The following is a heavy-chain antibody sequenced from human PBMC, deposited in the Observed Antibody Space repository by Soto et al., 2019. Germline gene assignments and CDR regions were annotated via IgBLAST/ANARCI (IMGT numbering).Heavy chain of an antibody. CDR1: GYIFTNYY. D-gene: IGHD6-19*01. Sequence: QVQLVQSGAEVKPPGASVNVSCKASGYIFTNYYIHWVRQTPGQGPEWIGVINPSRGLPTYSQRFQGRVSMTRDTSTTTVYMELSSLRSEDTATYYCARDGVPIAGRSGYFDYWGPGTEVTVSS. V-gene: IGHV1-46*01. CDR2: INPSRGLP. J-gene: IGHJ4*02. CDR3: ARDGVPIAGRSGYFDY.